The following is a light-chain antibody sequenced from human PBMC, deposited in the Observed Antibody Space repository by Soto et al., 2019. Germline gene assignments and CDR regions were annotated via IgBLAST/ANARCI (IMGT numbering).Light chain of an antibody. Sequence: QSALTQPASVSGSPGQSITISCTGTSSDVGGYNYVSWYQQHPGEAPKLMIYDVSDRPSGVSNRFSASKSGNTASLTISGLQPEDGADYFCCSYTSSSTPWVFGTGTKVTVL. CDR2: DVS. J-gene: IGLJ1*01. CDR1: SSDVGGYNY. V-gene: IGLV2-14*03. CDR3: CSYTSSSTPWV.